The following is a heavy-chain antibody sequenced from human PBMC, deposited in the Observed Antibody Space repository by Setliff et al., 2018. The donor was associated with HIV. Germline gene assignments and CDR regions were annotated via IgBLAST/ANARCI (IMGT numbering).Heavy chain of an antibody. CDR2: ISPDGSRN. J-gene: IGHJ5*02. Sequence: ETLRLSCAASGFAFNNFWMHWVRQAPGKGLEWVASISPDGSRNHCVGSVKGRFAASRDSAKSPLYLQMNSLRAEDTAVYYCARVLLRTNAVYGVVSNWFDPWGQGALVTVSS. D-gene: IGHD2-8*01. CDR1: GFAFNNFW. V-gene: IGHV3-7*03. CDR3: ARVLLRTNAVYGVVSNWFDP.